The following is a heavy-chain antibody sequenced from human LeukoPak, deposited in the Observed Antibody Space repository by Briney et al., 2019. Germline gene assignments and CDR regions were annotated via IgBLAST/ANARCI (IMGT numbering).Heavy chain of an antibody. CDR1: GYTFTNYY. Sequence: GASVKVSCKASGYTFTNYYMHWVRQAPGQGLDWMGFINPSGGSTRYAQNFQGGVTMTRDTSTSTIYMELSSLRSEDTAVYYCARDPRGNSVYVFDYWGQGTLVTVSS. D-gene: IGHD5/OR15-5a*01. J-gene: IGHJ4*02. V-gene: IGHV1-46*01. CDR2: INPSGGST. CDR3: ARDPRGNSVYVFDY.